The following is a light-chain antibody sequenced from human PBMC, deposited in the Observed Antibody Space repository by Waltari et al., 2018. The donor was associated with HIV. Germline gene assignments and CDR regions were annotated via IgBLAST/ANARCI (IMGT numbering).Light chain of an antibody. CDR2: GAS. CDR3: QLSGFSPSLP. J-gene: IGKJ4*01. V-gene: IGKV3-20*01. Sequence: EIVLTQSPGPLSLSPGERAALSCRASQSVTSSYLAWYQQKSGQAPRLLIYGASTRATGIPDRFIGGGSGTDFTLTISRLEPEDFAVYYCQLSGFSPSLPFGGGT. CDR1: QSVTSSY.